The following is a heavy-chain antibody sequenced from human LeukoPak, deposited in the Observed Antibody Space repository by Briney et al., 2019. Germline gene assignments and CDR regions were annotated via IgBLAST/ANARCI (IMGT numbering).Heavy chain of an antibody. V-gene: IGHV3-74*01. CDR3: ARPRGSGSYYDYGY. Sequence: GGSLRLSCAASGFTVSSYWMHWVRQAPGKGLVWVSRINSDGSSTSYADSVKGRFTISRDNAKNTLYLQMNSLRAEDTAVYYCARPRGSGSYYDYGYWGQGTLVTVSS. D-gene: IGHD1-26*01. J-gene: IGHJ4*02. CDR1: GFTVSSYW. CDR2: INSDGSST.